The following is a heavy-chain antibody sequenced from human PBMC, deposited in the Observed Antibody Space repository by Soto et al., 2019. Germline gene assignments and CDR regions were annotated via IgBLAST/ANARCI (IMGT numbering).Heavy chain of an antibody. CDR2: IXXSGXT. D-gene: IGHD3-22*01. J-gene: IGHJ5*01. V-gene: IGHV4-39*01. Sequence: PPGKRLEWIGTIXXSGXTYYNPSLKSRFTISVDTSKNQFSLKLTSVTAADTAVYYCARHRITMIVVPPAWFDSLGQGTMVTVSS. CDR3: ARHRITMIVVPPAWFDS.